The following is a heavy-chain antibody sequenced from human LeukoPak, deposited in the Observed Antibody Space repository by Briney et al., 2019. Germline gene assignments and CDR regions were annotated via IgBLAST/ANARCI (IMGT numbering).Heavy chain of an antibody. D-gene: IGHD3-3*01. CDR2: VNPNSGGT. Sequence: ASVKVSCKASGYTFTGYYMHWVRQAPGQGLEWMGWVNPNSGGTNYAQKFQGRVTMTRDTSISTAYMELSRLRSDDTAVYYCAREVKYYDFWSGYHAPFDYYYYGMDVWGQGTTVTVSS. CDR3: AREVKYYDFWSGYHAPFDYYYYGMDV. CDR1: GYTFTGYY. J-gene: IGHJ6*02. V-gene: IGHV1-2*02.